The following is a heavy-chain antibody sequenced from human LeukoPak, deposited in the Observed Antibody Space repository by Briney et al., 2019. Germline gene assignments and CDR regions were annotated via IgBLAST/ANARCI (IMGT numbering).Heavy chain of an antibody. J-gene: IGHJ4*02. CDR3: ASSDDSSYRPWF. V-gene: IGHV3-30*03. CDR2: ISYDGSNK. Sequence: GRSLRLSCAASGFTFSSYGMHWVRQAPGKGLEWVAVISYDGSNKYYADSVKGRFTISRDNSQNTLYLQLNSLRVEDTAVYYCASSDDSSYRPWFWGQGTLVTVSS. D-gene: IGHD3-22*01. CDR1: GFTFSSYG.